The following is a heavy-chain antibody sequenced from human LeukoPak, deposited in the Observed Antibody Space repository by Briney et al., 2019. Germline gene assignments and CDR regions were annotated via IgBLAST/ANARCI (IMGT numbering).Heavy chain of an antibody. CDR3: TSDSSGYDAFDI. V-gene: IGHV3-15*01. CDR2: IKRKIDGGTT. CDR1: GFTFTNAW. D-gene: IGHD3-22*01. Sequence: GGSLRLSCAVSGFTFTNAWMSWVRQAPGKGLEWVGRIKRKIDGGTTDYAAPVKGRFTISRDDSNSTLYLQMNSLKTEDTAVYYCTSDSSGYDAFDIWGQGTMVTVSS. J-gene: IGHJ3*02.